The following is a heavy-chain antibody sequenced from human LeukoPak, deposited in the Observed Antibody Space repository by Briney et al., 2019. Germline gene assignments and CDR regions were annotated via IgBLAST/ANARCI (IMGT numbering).Heavy chain of an antibody. V-gene: IGHV3-15*01. CDR2: IKSKTDGGTT. CDR1: GFTFSNAW. Sequence: PGGSLRLSCAASGFTFSNAWLNWVRQAPGKGLEWVGHIKSKTDGGTTDYAAPVKGRFTISRDDSKNTLFLQMNSLKTAHTAVYYCTSPWGSGSYYDYWGQGTLVTVSS. J-gene: IGHJ4*02. D-gene: IGHD3-10*01. CDR3: TSPWGSGSYYDY.